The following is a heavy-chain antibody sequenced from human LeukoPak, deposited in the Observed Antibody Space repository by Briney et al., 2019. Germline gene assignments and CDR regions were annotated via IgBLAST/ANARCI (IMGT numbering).Heavy chain of an antibody. V-gene: IGHV3-30-3*01. CDR3: ASQGIAVAGMGNAFDI. D-gene: IGHD6-19*01. CDR2: ISYDGSNK. Sequence: GGSLRLSCAASGFTFSSYAMHWVRQAPGKGLEWVAVISYDGSNKYYADSVKGRFTISRDNSKNTLYLQMNSLRAEDTAVYYCASQGIAVAGMGNAFDIWGQGTMVTVSS. J-gene: IGHJ3*02. CDR1: GFTFSSYA.